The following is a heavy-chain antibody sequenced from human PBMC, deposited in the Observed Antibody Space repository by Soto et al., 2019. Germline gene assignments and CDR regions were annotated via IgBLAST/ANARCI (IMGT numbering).Heavy chain of an antibody. CDR3: AKDPYYYDKYYFDY. D-gene: IGHD3-22*01. V-gene: IGHV3-23*01. J-gene: IGHJ4*02. Sequence: GSLRLSCAASGFTFSTYAMSWVRQAPGKGLEWVSVIGGSGGSTYYADSVKGRFTISRDNSKNTLYLQMNSLRAEDTAVYYCAKDPYYYDKYYFDYWGQGTLVTVSS. CDR2: IGGSGGST. CDR1: GFTFSTYA.